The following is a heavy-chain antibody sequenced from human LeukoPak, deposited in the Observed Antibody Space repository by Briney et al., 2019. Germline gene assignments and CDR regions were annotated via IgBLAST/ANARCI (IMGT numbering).Heavy chain of an antibody. CDR3: ARGYCSGGSCYRTPFDY. D-gene: IGHD2-15*01. J-gene: IGHJ4*02. CDR1: GFTFSSYA. Sequence: GSLSLSCAASGFTFSSYAMHWVRQAPGKGLEWVAVISYDGSNKYYADSVKGRFTISRDNSKNTLYLQMNSLRAEDTAVYYCARGYCSGGSCYRTPFDYWGQGTLVTVSS. CDR2: ISYDGSNK. V-gene: IGHV3-30*01.